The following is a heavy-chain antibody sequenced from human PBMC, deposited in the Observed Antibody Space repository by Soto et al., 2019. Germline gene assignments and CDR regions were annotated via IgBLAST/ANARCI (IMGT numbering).Heavy chain of an antibody. Sequence: GGSLRLSCAASGFTVSSYYMSWVRQAPGKGLEWVSAIYSGGSTYYTDSVEGRFTISRDISKNTLYLQMNSLRVDDTAVYFCARDRGDCSSVSCFAPFYFGMDVWGQGTTVTVSS. V-gene: IGHV3-53*01. CDR1: GFTVSSYY. J-gene: IGHJ6*02. CDR3: ARDRGDCSSVSCFAPFYFGMDV. D-gene: IGHD2-15*01. CDR2: IYSGGST.